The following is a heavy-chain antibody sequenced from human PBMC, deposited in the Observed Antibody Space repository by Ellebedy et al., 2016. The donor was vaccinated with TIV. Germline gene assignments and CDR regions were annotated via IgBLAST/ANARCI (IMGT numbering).Heavy chain of an antibody. Sequence: ASVKVSXXTSGGTFNKYAISWARQAPGQGLEWMGGIVAIFGTAKHAQKFQGRVTITADEGTRTAYMELSSLRSEDTAVYYCARGRGYNYGYPTEGGLFDSWGQGTLVTVSS. V-gene: IGHV1-69*13. CDR3: ARGRGYNYGYPTEGGLFDS. J-gene: IGHJ4*02. CDR1: GGTFNKYA. CDR2: IVAIFGTA. D-gene: IGHD5-18*01.